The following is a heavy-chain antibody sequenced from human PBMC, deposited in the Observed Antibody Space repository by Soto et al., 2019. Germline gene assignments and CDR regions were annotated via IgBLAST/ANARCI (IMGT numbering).Heavy chain of an antibody. V-gene: IGHV3-23*01. Sequence: PGGSLRLSCAASGFTFSSYAMSWVRQAPGKGLEWVSAISGSGGSTYYADSVKGRFTISRDNSKNTLYLQMNSLRAEDTAVYYCAKDLGLRFLEWLLDAFDIWGQGTMVTVSS. CDR2: ISGSGGST. CDR1: GFTFSSYA. D-gene: IGHD3-3*01. J-gene: IGHJ3*02. CDR3: AKDLGLRFLEWLLDAFDI.